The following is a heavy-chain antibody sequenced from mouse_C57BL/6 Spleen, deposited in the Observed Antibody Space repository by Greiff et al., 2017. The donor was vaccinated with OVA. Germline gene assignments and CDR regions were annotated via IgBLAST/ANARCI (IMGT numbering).Heavy chain of an antibody. CDR2: IDPETGGT. CDR3: TRRDYYGSSYPHYFDY. V-gene: IGHV1-15*01. D-gene: IGHD1-1*01. J-gene: IGHJ2*01. Sequence: QVQLKESGAELVRPGASVTLSCKASGYTFTDYEMHWVKQTPVHGLEWIGAIDPETGGTAYNQKFKGKAILTADKSSSTAYMELRSLTSEDSAVYYCTRRDYYGSSYPHYFDYWGQGTTLTVSS. CDR1: GYTFTDYE.